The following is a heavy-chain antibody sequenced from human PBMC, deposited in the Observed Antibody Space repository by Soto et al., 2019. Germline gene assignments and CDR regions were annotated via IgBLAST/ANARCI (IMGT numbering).Heavy chain of an antibody. D-gene: IGHD3-16*01. CDR3: ARAFLGGAFDI. Sequence: ASVKVSCKASGGTFSSYAISWVRQAPGQGLEWMGGIIPIFGTANYAQKFQGRVTITAGKSTSTAYMELSSLRSEDTAVYYCARAFLGGAFDIWGQGTMVTVSS. V-gene: IGHV1-69*06. CDR2: IIPIFGTA. CDR1: GGTFSSYA. J-gene: IGHJ3*02.